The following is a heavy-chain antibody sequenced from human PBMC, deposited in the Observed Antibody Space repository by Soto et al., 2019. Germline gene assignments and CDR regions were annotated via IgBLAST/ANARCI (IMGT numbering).Heavy chain of an antibody. CDR3: VRALFGVVTYYYGMAA. CDR2: IYHSGST. V-gene: IGHV4-4*02. CDR1: GGSISSSNW. Sequence: SETLSLTCAVSGGSISSSNWWSWVRQPPGKGLEWIGEIYHSGSTNYNPSLKSRVTISVDKSKNQFSLKLSSVTAADTAVYYCVRALFGVVTYYYGMAAWGQGTTVTVSS. D-gene: IGHD3-3*01. J-gene: IGHJ6*02.